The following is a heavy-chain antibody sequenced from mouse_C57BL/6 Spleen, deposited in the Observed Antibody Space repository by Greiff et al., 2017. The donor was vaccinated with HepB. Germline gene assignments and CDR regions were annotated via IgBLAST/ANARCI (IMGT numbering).Heavy chain of an antibody. CDR2: IYPGDGDT. CDR3: ARGGYDYDYYFDY. CDR1: GYAFSSSW. D-gene: IGHD2-4*01. V-gene: IGHV1-82*01. J-gene: IGHJ2*01. Sequence: VKVVESGPELVKPGASVKISCKASGYAFSSSWMNWVKQRPGKGLEWIGRIYPGDGDTNYNGKFKGKATLTADKSSSTAYMQLSSLTSEDSAVYFCARGGYDYDYYFDYWGQGTTLTVSS.